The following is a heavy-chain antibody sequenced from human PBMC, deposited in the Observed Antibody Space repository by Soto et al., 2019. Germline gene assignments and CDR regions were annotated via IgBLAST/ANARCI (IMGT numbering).Heavy chain of an antibody. Sequence: GESLKISCKGSGYSFTSYWIGWVRQMPGKGLEWMGIIYPGDSDTRYSPSFQGQVTISADKSISTAYLQWSSLKASDTAMYYCARPHPRRDDAFDIWGQGTMVTVSS. CDR2: IYPGDSDT. CDR1: GYSFTSYW. V-gene: IGHV5-51*01. J-gene: IGHJ3*02. CDR3: ARPHPRRDDAFDI.